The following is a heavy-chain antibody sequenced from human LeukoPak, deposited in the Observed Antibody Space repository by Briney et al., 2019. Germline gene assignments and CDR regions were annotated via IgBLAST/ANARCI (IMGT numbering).Heavy chain of an antibody. D-gene: IGHD6-13*01. CDR2: ISYDGSNK. J-gene: IGHJ4*02. CDR1: GYTFTSYA. V-gene: IGHV3-30-3*01. Sequence: SCKASGYTFTSYAMHWVRQAPGKGLEWVAVISYDGSNKYYADSVKGRFTISRDNSKNTLYLQMNSLRAEDTAVYYCARDLDSSWYNYWGQGTLVTVSS. CDR3: ARDLDSSWYNY.